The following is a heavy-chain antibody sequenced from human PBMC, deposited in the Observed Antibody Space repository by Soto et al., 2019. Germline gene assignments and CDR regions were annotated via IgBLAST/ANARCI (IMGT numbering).Heavy chain of an antibody. J-gene: IGHJ4*02. CDR1: GYSFTSLD. Sequence: GASVKVSCKASGYSFTSLDINWVRQAPGQGLEWMGWISAYNGNINYAQKLQGRVTVTTDTSTSTTYMELRSLRSDDTAVYYCARDEDSGWNYFDYWGQGTLVTVSS. V-gene: IGHV1-18*01. CDR2: ISAYNGNI. D-gene: IGHD6-19*01. CDR3: ARDEDSGWNYFDY.